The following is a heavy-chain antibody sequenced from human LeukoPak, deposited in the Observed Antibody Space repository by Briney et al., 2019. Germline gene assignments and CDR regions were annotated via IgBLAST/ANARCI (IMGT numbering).Heavy chain of an antibody. CDR2: INHGGST. CDR3: ARGGPMVRGAGRYYYYYYYMDV. CDR1: GGSFSGYY. D-gene: IGHD3-10*01. Sequence: SETLSLTCAVYGGSFSGYYWSWIRQPPGKGLEWIGEINHGGSTNYNPSLKSRVTISVDTSKNQFSLKLSSVTAADTAVYYCARGGPMVRGAGRYYYYYYYMDVWGKGTTVTISS. V-gene: IGHV4-34*01. J-gene: IGHJ6*03.